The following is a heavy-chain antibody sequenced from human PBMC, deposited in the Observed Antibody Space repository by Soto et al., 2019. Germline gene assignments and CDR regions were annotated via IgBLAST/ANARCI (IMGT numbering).Heavy chain of an antibody. V-gene: IGHV3-23*01. CDR2: ISGSGGST. J-gene: IGHJ4*02. CDR1: GFTFSSYA. Sequence: GGSLRLSCAASGFTFSSYAMSWVRQAPGKGLEWVSAISGSGGSTYYADSVKGRFTISRDNSKNTLYLQMNSLRAEDTAVYYCAKVLDLEWFYPSHFDYWGQGTLVTVSS. D-gene: IGHD3-3*01. CDR3: AKVLDLEWFYPSHFDY.